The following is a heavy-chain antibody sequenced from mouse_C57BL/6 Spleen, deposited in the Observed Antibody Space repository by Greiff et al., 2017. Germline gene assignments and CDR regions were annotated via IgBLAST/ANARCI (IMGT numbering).Heavy chain of an antibody. CDR1: GYAFSSYW. J-gene: IGHJ2*01. D-gene: IGHD2-4*01. Sequence: QVQLKESGAELVKPGASVKISCKASGYAFSSYWMNWVKQRPGKGLEWIGQIYPGDGDTNYNGKFKGKATLTADKSSSTAYMQLSSLTSEDSAVYFCARSRDYDRGDYWGQGTTLTVSS. V-gene: IGHV1-80*01. CDR2: IYPGDGDT. CDR3: ARSRDYDRGDY.